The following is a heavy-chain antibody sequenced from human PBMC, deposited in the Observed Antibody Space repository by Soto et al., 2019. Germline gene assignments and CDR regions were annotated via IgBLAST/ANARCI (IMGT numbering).Heavy chain of an antibody. D-gene: IGHD2-15*01. CDR1: GGSFSGYY. J-gene: IGHJ6*02. Sequence: QVQLQQWGAGLLKPSETLSLTCAVYGGSFSGYYWSWIRQPPGKGLEWIGEINHSGSTNYNPSLKSRVTISVDTSKNQFSLKLSYVTAADTAVYYCARGRGRDYGMDVWGQGTTVTVSS. CDR3: ARGRGRDYGMDV. V-gene: IGHV4-34*01. CDR2: INHSGST.